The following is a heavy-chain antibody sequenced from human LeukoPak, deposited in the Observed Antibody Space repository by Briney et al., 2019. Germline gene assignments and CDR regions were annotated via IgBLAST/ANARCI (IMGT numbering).Heavy chain of an antibody. CDR1: GGSISSFTTHY. V-gene: IGHV4-39*07. Sequence: SETLSLTCSVSGGSISSFTTHYWGWIRQPPGKGLEWIGSMYYSGTTYYNPSLKSRVTISLDTSKNQFSLKLSSVTAADTAVYYCARDYDYVWGSRNDAFDIWGQGTMVTVSS. D-gene: IGHD3-16*01. J-gene: IGHJ3*02. CDR3: ARDYDYVWGSRNDAFDI. CDR2: MYYSGTT.